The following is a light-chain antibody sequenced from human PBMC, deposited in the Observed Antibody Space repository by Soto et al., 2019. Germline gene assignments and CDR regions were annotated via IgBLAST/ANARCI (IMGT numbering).Light chain of an antibody. CDR1: QRVSRSN. V-gene: IGKV3-20*01. CDR3: QQYNSYSVNA. J-gene: IGKJ2*01. Sequence: IVLTQSPGTLSLSPGDRATLSCKSSQRVSRSNIGWYQQKPGQAPSLLIYGASKRTTGVPDRFSGSGSDTEFTLIISRLEPEDFATYYCQQYNSYSVNAFGQGTKLEIK. CDR2: GAS.